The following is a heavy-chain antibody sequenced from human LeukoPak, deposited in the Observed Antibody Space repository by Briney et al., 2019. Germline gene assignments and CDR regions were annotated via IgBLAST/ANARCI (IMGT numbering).Heavy chain of an antibody. D-gene: IGHD2-2*01. Sequence: GRSLRLSCAASGFTFSSYAMHCVRQAPGKWPEWVAVISYDGSNKYYADSVKGRFTISRDNSKNTLYLQMNSLRAEDTAVYYCAALKRYCSSTRCIAAAPWGMDVWGQGTTVTVSS. CDR1: GFTFSSYA. CDR3: AALKRYCSSTRCIAAAPWGMDV. V-gene: IGHV3-30-3*01. J-gene: IGHJ6*02. CDR2: ISYDGSNK.